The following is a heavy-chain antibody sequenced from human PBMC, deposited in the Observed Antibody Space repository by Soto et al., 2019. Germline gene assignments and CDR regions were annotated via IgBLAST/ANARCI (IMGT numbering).Heavy chain of an antibody. CDR2: IYYSGST. D-gene: IGHD2-2*01. V-gene: IGHV4-39*01. J-gene: IGHJ5*02. CDR3: ARIKIVVVPAAMEFWFDP. Sequence: QLQLQESGPGLVKPSETLSLTCTVSGGSISSSSYYWGWIRQPPGKGLEWIGSIYYSGSTYYNPSLKSRVTISVDTSKNQFSLKLSSVPAADTAVYYCARIKIVVVPAAMEFWFDPWGQGTLVTVSS. CDR1: GGSISSSSYY.